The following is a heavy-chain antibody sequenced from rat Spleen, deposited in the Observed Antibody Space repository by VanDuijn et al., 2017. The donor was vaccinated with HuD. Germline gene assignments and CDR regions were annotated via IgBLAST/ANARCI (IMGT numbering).Heavy chain of an antibody. Sequence: EVQLVESGGGLVQPGRSLKLSCATSGFTFSDYYMAWVRQAPTKGLDWVATISYDGSTTYYPDSVKGRFTISRDNAKNTLYLQMDSLRSDDTATYYCARPLYYSGPFYYWGQGVMVTVSS. J-gene: IGHJ2*01. CDR2: ISYDGSTT. V-gene: IGHV5-7*01. D-gene: IGHD1-1*01. CDR3: ARPLYYSGPFYY. CDR1: GFTFSDYY.